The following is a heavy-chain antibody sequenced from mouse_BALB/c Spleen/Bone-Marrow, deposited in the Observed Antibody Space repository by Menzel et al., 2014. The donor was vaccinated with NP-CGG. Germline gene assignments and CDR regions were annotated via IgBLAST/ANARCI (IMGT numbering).Heavy chain of an antibody. CDR3: ARKSKRAYDSMMY. J-gene: IGHJ4*01. V-gene: IGHV1S56*01. D-gene: IGHD2-3*01. Sequence: QVQLQQPGLKLVKPGASVRISCKASGYTFTNFYIHWVKQRPGQGLEWIGWIYPEDFNTKFNENFKGKATLTVDKSSSTAYIQLSRRNCEDSAVYFCARKSKRAYDSMMYRGPGTSVTVSS. CDR2: IYPEDFNT. CDR1: GYTFTNFY.